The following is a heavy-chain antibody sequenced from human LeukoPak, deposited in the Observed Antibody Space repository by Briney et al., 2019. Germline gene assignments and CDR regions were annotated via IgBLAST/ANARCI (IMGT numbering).Heavy chain of an antibody. V-gene: IGHV3-74*01. J-gene: IGHJ2*01. D-gene: IGHD2-2*02. CDR2: INSDGSST. Sequence: GGSLRLSCAASGFTFSSYWMHWVRQAPGKGLVWVSRINSDGSSTSYADSVKGRFTISRDNAKNTLYLQMNSLRAEDTAVYYCATTQGYCSSTSCYNWYFDLWGRGTLVTASS. CDR1: GFTFSSYW. CDR3: ATTQGYCSSTSCYNWYFDL.